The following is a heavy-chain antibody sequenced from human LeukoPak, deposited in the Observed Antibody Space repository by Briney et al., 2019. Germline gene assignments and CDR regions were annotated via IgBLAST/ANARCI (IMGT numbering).Heavy chain of an antibody. CDR1: GGSFSAYY. CDR2: INHSGST. J-gene: IGHJ3*02. CDR3: AREGLAARRGAFDI. D-gene: IGHD6-6*01. V-gene: IGHV4-34*01. Sequence: KASETLSLTCAIYGGSFSAYYWNWIRQPPGKGLEWIGEINHSGSTNYNPSLKSRVTISVDTSKNQFSLNLKSVTAADTAIYYCAREGLAARRGAFDIWGQGTVVSVSS.